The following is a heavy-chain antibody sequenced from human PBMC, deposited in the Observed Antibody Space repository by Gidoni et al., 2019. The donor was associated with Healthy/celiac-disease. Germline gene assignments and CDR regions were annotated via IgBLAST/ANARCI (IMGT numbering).Heavy chain of an antibody. D-gene: IGHD3-22*01. CDR1: GFTFSSYA. Sequence: QVQLVESGGGVVQPGRSLRLSCAASGFTFSSYAMHWVRQAPGKGLEWVAVISYDGSNKYYADSVKGRFTISRDNSKNTLYLQMNSLRAEDTAVYYCAREDWRITMIVEDWGQGTLVTVSS. J-gene: IGHJ4*02. CDR2: ISYDGSNK. CDR3: AREDWRITMIVED. V-gene: IGHV3-30-3*01.